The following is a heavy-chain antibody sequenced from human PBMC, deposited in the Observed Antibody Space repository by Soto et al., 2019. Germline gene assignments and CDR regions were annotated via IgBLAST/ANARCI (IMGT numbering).Heavy chain of an antibody. D-gene: IGHD3-10*01. Sequence: SETLSLTCAVYGGSFSGYYWSWIRQPPGKGLEWIGYIYYSGSTYYNPSLKSRVTISVDTSKNQFSLKLSSVTAADTAVYYCARLFRRGYFDYWGQGTLVTVSS. CDR1: GGSFSGYY. CDR3: ARLFRRGYFDY. V-gene: IGHV4-34*01. J-gene: IGHJ4*02. CDR2: IYYSGST.